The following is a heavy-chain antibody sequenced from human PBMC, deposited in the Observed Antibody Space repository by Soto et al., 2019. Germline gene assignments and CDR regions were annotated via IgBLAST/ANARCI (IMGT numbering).Heavy chain of an antibody. V-gene: IGHV3-23*01. J-gene: IGHJ4*02. D-gene: IGHD1-26*01. CDR1: GFTFTSYA. Sequence: VGSLRLSCADSGFTFTSYAMSWVRLTPGKGLEWVSAISGSGSNTFYADSVRGRFTISRDNSKNTVFLQMNNLRAEDTAVYFCARDRATFDYWGQGTRVTVSS. CDR3: ARDRATFDY. CDR2: ISGSGSNT.